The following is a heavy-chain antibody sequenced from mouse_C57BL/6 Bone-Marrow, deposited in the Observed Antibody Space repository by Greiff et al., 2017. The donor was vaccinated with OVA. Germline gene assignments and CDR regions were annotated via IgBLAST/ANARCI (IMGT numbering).Heavy chain of an antibody. J-gene: IGHJ2*01. V-gene: IGHV1-84*01. D-gene: IGHD3-1*01. CDR2: IFPGSGNT. CDR3: ARSFGTPPDY. CDR1: GYTFPDYY. Sequence: QPQQSGPELVKPGASVKKTCKAFGYTFPDYYLNWVKQRPGTGLEWVGWIFPGSGNTKDNEKVKGNATLTVDTSSSTAYMQLSSLSSEDSAVYFCARSFGTPPDYWGQGTTLTVSS.